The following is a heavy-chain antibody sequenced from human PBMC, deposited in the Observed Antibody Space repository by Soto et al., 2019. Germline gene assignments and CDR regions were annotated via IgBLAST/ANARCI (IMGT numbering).Heavy chain of an antibody. V-gene: IGHV4-34*01. CDR2: INHSGST. J-gene: IGHJ4*02. CDR1: GYSISSGYY. CDR3: AREKITGLFDY. D-gene: IGHD2-8*02. Sequence: ASETLSLTCAVSGYSISSGYYWTWIRQPPGTGLEWIGEINHSGSTNYNPSLKSRVTISVDTSKNQFSLKLTSVTAADTAVYYCAREKITGLFDYWGQGTLVPVSS.